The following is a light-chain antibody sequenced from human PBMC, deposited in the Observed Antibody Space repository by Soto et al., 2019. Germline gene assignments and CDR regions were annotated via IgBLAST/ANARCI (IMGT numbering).Light chain of an antibody. CDR1: QSVSSY. V-gene: IGKV3-11*01. Sequence: EIVLTQSPATLSLSPGERATLSCRASQSVSSYLAWYQQKPGQAPRLLISDASNRATGIPARFSGSGSGTDFTLTISSLEPEDFAVYYCQQRSNWPPQKTFGQGTKVEIK. CDR3: QQRSNWPPQKT. J-gene: IGKJ1*01. CDR2: DAS.